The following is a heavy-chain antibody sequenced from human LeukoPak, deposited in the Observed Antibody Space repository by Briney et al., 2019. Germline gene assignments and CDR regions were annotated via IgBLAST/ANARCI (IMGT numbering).Heavy chain of an antibody. J-gene: IGHJ4*02. D-gene: IGHD2-15*01. V-gene: IGHV1-18*01. Sequence: ASVKVSCKASGYTFTSYGISWVRQAPGQGLEWTGWISAYNGNTNYAQKLQGRVTMTTDTSTSTAYMELRSLRSDDTAVYYCARADDCSGGSCYSPFYDYWGQGTLVTVSS. CDR2: ISAYNGNT. CDR3: ARADDCSGGSCYSPFYDY. CDR1: GYTFTSYG.